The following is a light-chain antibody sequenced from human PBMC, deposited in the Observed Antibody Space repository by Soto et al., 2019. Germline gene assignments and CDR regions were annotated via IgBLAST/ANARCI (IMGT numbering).Light chain of an antibody. V-gene: IGKV1-39*01. Sequence: DIQMTQSPSSLSASVGDRVILTCRASRTITTSLNWFQQTPGKPPKLLIFAASGLESGVPSRFSGSGSGTDFTLIISSLQPEDFATYYCQQTYSAPFTFGPGTKVDV. CDR1: RTITTS. CDR2: AAS. J-gene: IGKJ3*01. CDR3: QQTYSAPFT.